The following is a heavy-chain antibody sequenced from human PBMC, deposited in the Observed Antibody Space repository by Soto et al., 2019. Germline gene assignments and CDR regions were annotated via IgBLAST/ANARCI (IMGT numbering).Heavy chain of an antibody. CDR1: GGTFSSYA. CDR3: ARDDFWSGYYSGGGYYYGMDV. V-gene: IGHV1-69*12. CDR2: IIPIFGTA. J-gene: IGHJ6*02. D-gene: IGHD3-3*01. Sequence: QVQLVQSGAEVKKPGSSVKVSCKASGGTFSSYAISWVRQAPGQGLEWMGGIIPIFGTANYAQKFQGRVTITADESTSTADMERSSRRSEDTAVYYCARDDFWSGYYSGGGYYYGMDVWGQGTTVTVSS.